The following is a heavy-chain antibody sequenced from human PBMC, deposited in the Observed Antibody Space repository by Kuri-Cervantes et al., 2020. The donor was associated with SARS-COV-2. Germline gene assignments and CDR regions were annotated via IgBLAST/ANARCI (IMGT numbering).Heavy chain of an antibody. J-gene: IGHJ4*02. CDR3: AKDKGWLQQTAGLDY. Sequence: GGSLRLSCAASGFTFSSYGMHWVRQAPGKGLEWVAVISYDGSNKYYADSVKGRFTISRDNSKNTLYLQMNSLRAEDTAVYYCAKDKGWLQQTAGLDYWGQGTLVTVSS. CDR2: ISYDGSNK. CDR1: GFTFSSYG. V-gene: IGHV3-30*18. D-gene: IGHD5-24*01.